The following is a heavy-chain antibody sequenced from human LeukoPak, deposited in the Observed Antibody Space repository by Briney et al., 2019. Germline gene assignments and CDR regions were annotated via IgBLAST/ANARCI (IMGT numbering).Heavy chain of an antibody. CDR2: ISFDGGIK. D-gene: IGHD2-15*01. CDR1: GFLYNSSA. Sequence: GGSLRLSCAASGFLYNSSAMHWVRQAPGKGLEWVAVISFDGGIKYYADSVKGRFTISRDNSKNTLYLQMNSLRAEDTAVYYCAKVSGLGYCSGGSCYPYYFDYWGQGTLVTVSS. J-gene: IGHJ4*02. CDR3: AKVSGLGYCSGGSCYPYYFDY. V-gene: IGHV3-30*04.